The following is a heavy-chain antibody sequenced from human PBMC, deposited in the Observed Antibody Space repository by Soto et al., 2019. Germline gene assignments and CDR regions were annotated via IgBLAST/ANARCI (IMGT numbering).Heavy chain of an antibody. J-gene: IGHJ4*02. D-gene: IGHD6-6*01. CDR1: GFTFSSYA. CDR2: ISGSGGST. Sequence: EVQLLESGGGLVQPGGSLRLSCAASGFTFSSYAMSWVRQAPGKGLEWVSAISGSGGSTYYADSVKGRFTISRDNSKNTLYLQMNSLRAEDTAVYYCANFGRSSSSFSGDYWGQGTLVTVSS. CDR3: ANFGRSSSSFSGDY. V-gene: IGHV3-23*01.